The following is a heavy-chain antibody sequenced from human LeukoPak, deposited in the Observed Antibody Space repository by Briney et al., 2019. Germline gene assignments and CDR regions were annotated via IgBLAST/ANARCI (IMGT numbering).Heavy chain of an antibody. CDR3: AKDRDDYVWGSYLGAFDI. Sequence: PGGSLRLSCAASGFTFSSYAMSWVRQAPGKGVEGVSLISGSGGSTYYADSVKGRFTISRDNSKNTLYLQMNSLRAEDTAVFYCAKDRDDYVWGSYLGAFDIWGQGTMVTVSS. CDR2: ISGSGGST. CDR1: GFTFSSYA. D-gene: IGHD3-16*01. V-gene: IGHV3-23*01. J-gene: IGHJ3*02.